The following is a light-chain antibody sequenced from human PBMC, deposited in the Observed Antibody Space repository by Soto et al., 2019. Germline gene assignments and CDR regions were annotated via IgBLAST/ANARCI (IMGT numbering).Light chain of an antibody. CDR2: GAS. CDR3: QDYGSSAWT. CDR1: QYIASSY. J-gene: IGKJ1*01. V-gene: IGKV3-20*01. Sequence: EIVLTQSPGTLSLSPGEGATLSCRSSQYIASSYLAWYQQRRGQAPRLLIYGASTRATGIPERFSGSGSGTDFTLTISRLEPEDFAVYYCQDYGSSAWTFGQGTKVDI.